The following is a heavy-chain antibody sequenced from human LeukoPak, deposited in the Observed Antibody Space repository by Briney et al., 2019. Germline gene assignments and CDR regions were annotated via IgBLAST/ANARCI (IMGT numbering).Heavy chain of an antibody. CDR2: IKNKTDGGTT. V-gene: IGHV3-15*01. CDR3: SSWGSTPGVSSDDY. D-gene: IGHD6-6*01. J-gene: IGHJ4*02. CDR1: EFTINDAW. Sequence: PGGSLRLSCAASEFTINDAWMSWVRQAPGKGLEWVGRIKNKTDGGTTEYAAPVKGRFTISRDDSKNTLYLQMNSLKTEDTAMYYCSSWGSTPGVSSDDYWGQGTLVTVSS.